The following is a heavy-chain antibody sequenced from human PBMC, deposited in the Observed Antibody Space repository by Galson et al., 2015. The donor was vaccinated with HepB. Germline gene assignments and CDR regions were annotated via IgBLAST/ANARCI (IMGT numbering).Heavy chain of an antibody. CDR3: AKDFTYFMNHNDY. D-gene: IGHD2-21*01. V-gene: IGHV3-23*01. Sequence: SLRLSCAASGFTFSSYWMSWVRQAPGEGLKWVSTISGSGDTTYYPDSVKGRFTISRDNSKNTLYLQINSLRAEDTAIYYCAKDFTYFMNHNDYWGQGTLVTVSS. CDR2: ISGSGDTT. J-gene: IGHJ4*02. CDR1: GFTFSSYW.